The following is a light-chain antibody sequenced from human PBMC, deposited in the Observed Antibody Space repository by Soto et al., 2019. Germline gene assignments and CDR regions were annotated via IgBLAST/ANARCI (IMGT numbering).Light chain of an antibody. J-gene: IGLJ1*01. Sequence: CALPQPASVSGSPGQSITISCTGTRTGVGGYNFVSWYQQHPGKAPKLIIYEVSNRPSGVSNRFSGSKSDNTASLTISGLQAEDEADYYCCSYVSSKTYVFGTGTKSPS. CDR2: EVS. CDR1: RTGVGGYNF. V-gene: IGLV2-14*01. CDR3: CSYVSSKTYV.